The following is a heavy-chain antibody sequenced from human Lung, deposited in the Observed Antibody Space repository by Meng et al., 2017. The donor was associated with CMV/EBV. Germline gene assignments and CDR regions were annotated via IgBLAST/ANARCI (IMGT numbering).Heavy chain of an antibody. CDR1: GGSTSSDDHY. J-gene: IGHJ6*02. CDR2: IYYSGST. CDR3: SRWSLVHYNMDV. D-gene: IGHD3-16*01. Sequence: SETLSPXCTVTGGSTSSDDHYWSWIRQTPGKGLEWIGYIYYSGSTYYIPSLKSRVIMSVDTSKNHFSLNLTSATAADTAVYYCSRWSLVHYNMDVWGQGTAVTVSS. V-gene: IGHV4-30-4*01.